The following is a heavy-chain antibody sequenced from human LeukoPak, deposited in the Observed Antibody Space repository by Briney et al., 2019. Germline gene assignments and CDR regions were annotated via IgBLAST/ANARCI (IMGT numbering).Heavy chain of an antibody. D-gene: IGHD5-18*01. V-gene: IGHV3-48*01. CDR2: ISSSSSTI. CDR3: ARDLITGGYSYGFDY. J-gene: IGHJ4*02. CDR1: GFTFSSYS. Sequence: PGGSLRLSCAASGFTFSSYSMNWVRQAPGKWLEWVSYISSSSSTIYYADSVKGRFTISRDNAKNSLYLQMNSLRGEDTAVYYCARDLITGGYSYGFDYWGQGTLVTVSS.